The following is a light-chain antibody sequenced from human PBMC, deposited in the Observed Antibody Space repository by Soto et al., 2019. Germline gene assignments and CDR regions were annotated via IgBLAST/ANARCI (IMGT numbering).Light chain of an antibody. CDR3: QQYCAYPWT. J-gene: IGKJ1*01. V-gene: IGKV1-5*01. CDR1: QSISRW. Sequence: DIQMTQSPSTLSASVGDRVSITCRSSQSISRWLAWFQQIPGQAPKVLIYDASTLQSGVPSRFSGSGSGTEVTLTINGLQPDDFATYYCQQYCAYPWTFGQGSKVEVK. CDR2: DAS.